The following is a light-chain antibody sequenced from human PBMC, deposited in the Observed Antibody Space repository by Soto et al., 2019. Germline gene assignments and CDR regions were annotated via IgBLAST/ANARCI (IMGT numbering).Light chain of an antibody. CDR2: DAS. V-gene: IGKV3-11*01. J-gene: IGKJ2*02. CDR3: QQRRNWPSCT. Sequence: EIVLTQSPATLSLSPGERATLSCRASQSVSSYLAWYQQKPGQAPRLLIYDASNRATGIPARFSGSGSGTDLTLTISSLEPEDFAVYYCQQRRNWPSCTFGQGTKLEIK. CDR1: QSVSSY.